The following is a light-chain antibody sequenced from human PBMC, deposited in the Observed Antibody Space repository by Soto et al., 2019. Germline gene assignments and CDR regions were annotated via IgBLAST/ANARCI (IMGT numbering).Light chain of an antibody. CDR3: HQSHTMPYT. V-gene: IGKV1-39*01. Sequence: DIQMTQSPSSLSASVGDRVTITCRTSKSISTFLSWSQQKPGEAPKLLIYAASSLQSGVPSRFSGSGSGTDFTLTISSLQPEDFATYYCHQSHTMPYTFGQGTKLE. CDR2: AAS. J-gene: IGKJ2*01. CDR1: KSISTF.